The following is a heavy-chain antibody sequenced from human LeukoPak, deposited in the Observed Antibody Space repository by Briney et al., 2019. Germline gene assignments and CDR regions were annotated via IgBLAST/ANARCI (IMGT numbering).Heavy chain of an antibody. J-gene: IGHJ4*02. Sequence: PSQTLSLTCTVSGGSISSSSYSWGWIRQPPGKGLEWIGSVSHSGSINYDPSLKNRVTISVDTSKNQFSLKLSSVTAADTAVYYCWAIVTTIKLDFWGQGTLVTVSS. D-gene: IGHD5-12*01. CDR3: WAIVTTIKLDF. CDR1: GGSISSSSYS. CDR2: VSHSGSI. V-gene: IGHV4-39*01.